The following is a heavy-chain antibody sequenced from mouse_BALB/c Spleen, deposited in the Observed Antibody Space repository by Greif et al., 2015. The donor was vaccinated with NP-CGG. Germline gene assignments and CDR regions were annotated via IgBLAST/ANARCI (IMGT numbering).Heavy chain of an antibody. Sequence: QVQLQQSGAELVMPGASVKMSCKASGYTFTDYWMHWVKQRPEQGLEWIGAIDTSDSYTSYNQKFKGKATLTVDESSSTAFMQLSSLTSEDSAVYYWARWVRRGDYAMDYWGQGTSVTVSS. CDR2: IDTSDSYT. V-gene: IGHV1-69*01. CDR3: ARWVRRGDYAMDY. CDR1: GYTFTDYW. J-gene: IGHJ4*01. D-gene: IGHD2-14*01.